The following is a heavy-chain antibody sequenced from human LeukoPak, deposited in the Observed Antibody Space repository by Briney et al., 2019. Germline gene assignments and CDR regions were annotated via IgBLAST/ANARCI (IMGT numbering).Heavy chain of an antibody. CDR2: VYYSGST. Sequence: PSETLSLTCTVSGGSISSSNYHWGWIRQPPGKGPEWIGSVYYSGSTYYNPSLKSRVIVSVDTFKNQFSLKLSSVTAADTAVYYCARHLWSSSWCYFDYWGQGTLVTVSS. CDR1: GGSISSSNYH. V-gene: IGHV4-39*01. D-gene: IGHD6-13*01. CDR3: ARHLWSSSWCYFDY. J-gene: IGHJ4*02.